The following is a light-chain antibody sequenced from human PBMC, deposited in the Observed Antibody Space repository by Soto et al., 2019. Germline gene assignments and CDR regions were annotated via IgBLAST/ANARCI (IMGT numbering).Light chain of an antibody. Sequence: QSVLTQPPSASGTPGQIVAISCSGSSSNIGSNTVTWYQQLPGTAPKLLIYSTSQRSSGVPGRFSGSKSGASASLSISGLQSEDEADYYCAARDDRLDVYVFGTGTKVTVL. J-gene: IGLJ1*01. CDR1: SSNIGSNT. V-gene: IGLV1-44*01. CDR3: AARDDRLDVYV. CDR2: STS.